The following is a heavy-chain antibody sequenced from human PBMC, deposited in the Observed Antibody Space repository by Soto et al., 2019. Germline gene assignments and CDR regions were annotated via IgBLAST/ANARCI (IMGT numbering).Heavy chain of an antibody. CDR1: GGSISSSSYY. CDR2: IYYTGST. J-gene: IGHJ6*03. CDR3: ANRIVPANYYYYYMDV. D-gene: IGHD2-2*01. Sequence: LSLTCTVSGGSISSSSYYWGWIRQPPGTGLEWIGSIYYTGSTYYNPSLKSRVTISIDTSKNQFSLRLSSVTAADTAVYYCANRIVPANYYYYYMDVWGKGTTVTVSS. V-gene: IGHV4-39*01.